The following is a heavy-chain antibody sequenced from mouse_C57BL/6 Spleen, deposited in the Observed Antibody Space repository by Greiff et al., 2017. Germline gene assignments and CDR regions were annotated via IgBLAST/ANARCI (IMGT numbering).Heavy chain of an antibody. Sequence: EVQRVESGGGLVQPGGSLSLSCAASGFTFTDYYMSWVRQPPGKALEWLGFIRNKANGYTTEYSASVKGRFTISRDNSQSILYLQMNALRAEDSATYYCARWGSGYVDYYAMDYWGQGTSVTVSS. D-gene: IGHD3-2*02. CDR3: ARWGSGYVDYYAMDY. J-gene: IGHJ4*01. CDR1: GFTFTDYY. CDR2: IRNKANGYTT. V-gene: IGHV7-3*01.